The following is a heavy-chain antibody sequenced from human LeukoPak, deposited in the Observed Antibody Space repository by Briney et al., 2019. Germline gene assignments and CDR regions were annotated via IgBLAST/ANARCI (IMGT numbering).Heavy chain of an antibody. D-gene: IGHD2-15*01. Sequence: GGSLRLSCAASGFTFSSHAMSWVRRAPGKGLEWVSCISGSGGSTHYADSVKGRFTISRDNSKNTLYLQMNSLRAEDTAVYYCAKGDSGGSCYSPCYYWGQGTLVTVSS. CDR1: GFTFSSHA. V-gene: IGHV3-23*01. CDR3: AKGDSGGSCYSPCYY. CDR2: ISGSGGST. J-gene: IGHJ4*02.